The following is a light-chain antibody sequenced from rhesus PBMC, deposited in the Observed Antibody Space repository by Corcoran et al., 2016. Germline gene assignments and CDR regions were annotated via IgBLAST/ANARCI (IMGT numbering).Light chain of an antibody. V-gene: IGLV2-32*02. J-gene: IGLJ1*01. Sequence: QTALTQPRSVSGSPGQSVTISCTGTSSDIGGYNYVSWYQQHPGTAPKLMISEVTKRPSGVSDRFSGSKSGNTASLTISRLQAEYEADYDCSSYAACYIYTFGGLTRLTVL. CDR1: SSDIGGYNY. CDR2: EVT. CDR3: SSYAACYIYT.